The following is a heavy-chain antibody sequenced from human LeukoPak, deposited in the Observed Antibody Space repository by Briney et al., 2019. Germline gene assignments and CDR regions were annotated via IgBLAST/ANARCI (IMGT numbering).Heavy chain of an antibody. Sequence: SVKVSCKASGGTFSGDAISWVRQAPGQGLEWMGRIVPIVGLANYAQKFQGRVTITADKSTSTDYMALRSLRYEDTAVYYCARSVAAAGRTGSFDPWGQGPLVPVSS. CDR2: IVPIVGLA. J-gene: IGHJ5*02. D-gene: IGHD6-13*01. CDR1: GGTFSGDA. CDR3: ARSVAAAGRTGSFDP. V-gene: IGHV1-69*04.